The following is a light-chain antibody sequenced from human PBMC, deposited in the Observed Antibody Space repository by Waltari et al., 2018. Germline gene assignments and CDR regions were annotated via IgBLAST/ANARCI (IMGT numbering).Light chain of an antibody. CDR3: QQYGRSWNT. Sequence: DIVLTQSPGTLSLSPGERATLSCRASQSVSSNYLAWYQQRPGQAPRLLSHGSSSRATGIPDRFSGSGSGTDFTLTISRLEPEDFAVYYCQQYGRSWNTFGQGTKLEIK. CDR1: QSVSSNY. J-gene: IGKJ2*01. V-gene: IGKV3-20*01. CDR2: GSS.